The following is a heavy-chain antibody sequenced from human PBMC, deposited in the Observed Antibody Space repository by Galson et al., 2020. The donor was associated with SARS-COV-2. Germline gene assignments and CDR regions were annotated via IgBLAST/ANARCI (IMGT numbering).Heavy chain of an antibody. V-gene: IGHV3-23*01. J-gene: IGHJ4*02. CDR3: AKHERITMIVVVITHIDY. CDR1: GFTFSSYA. CDR2: ISGSGGST. Sequence: GESLKISCPASGFTFSSYAMSWVRQAPGKGLEWVSAISGSGGSTYYADSVKGRFTISRDNSKNTLYLQMNSLRAEDTAVYYCAKHERITMIVVVITHIDYWGQGTLVTVSS. D-gene: IGHD3-22*01.